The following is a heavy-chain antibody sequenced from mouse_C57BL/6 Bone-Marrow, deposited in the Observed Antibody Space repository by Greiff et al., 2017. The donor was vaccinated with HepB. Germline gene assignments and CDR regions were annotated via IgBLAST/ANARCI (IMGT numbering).Heavy chain of an antibody. J-gene: IGHJ2*01. CDR3: AREDWYYFDY. CDR2: ISSGSSTI. CDR1: GFTFSDYG. Sequence: DVHLVESGGGLVKPGGSLKLSCAASGFTFSDYGMHWVRQAPEKGLEWVAYISSGSSTIYYADTVKGRFTISRDNAKNTLFLQMTSLRSEDTAMYYCAREDWYYFDYWGQGTTLTVAS. V-gene: IGHV5-17*01. D-gene: IGHD4-1*01.